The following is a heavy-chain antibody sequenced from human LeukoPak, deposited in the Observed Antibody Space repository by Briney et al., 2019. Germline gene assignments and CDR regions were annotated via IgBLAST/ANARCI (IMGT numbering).Heavy chain of an antibody. CDR2: MYHTGTI. J-gene: IGHJ4*02. CDR3: ATGRYSGSVDY. CDR1: GYSLGSGFY. Sequence: SETLSLTCAVSGYSLGSGFYCGWVRQPPETGLEWIGNMYHTGTIYYNPSLRSRLTISEDTSKSHFSLTVDSVTAADTAVYYCATGRYSGSVDYWGQGILVTVSS. D-gene: IGHD1-26*01. V-gene: IGHV4-38-2*01.